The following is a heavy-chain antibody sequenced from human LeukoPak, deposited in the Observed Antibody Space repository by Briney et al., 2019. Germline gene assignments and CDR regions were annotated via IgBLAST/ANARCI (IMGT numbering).Heavy chain of an antibody. D-gene: IGHD6-13*01. V-gene: IGHV3-30-3*01. CDR2: ISSDGSSK. Sequence: GRSLRLSCAASGFPFTSYTMHWVRQAPGKGLDWVAVISSDGSSKYYADSVKGRFTISRDNSKNTLYLQMNSLRTEDTAVYYCARDQGRIAAAGNYLSSGYWGQGTLVTVSS. CDR1: GFPFTSYT. CDR3: ARDQGRIAAAGNYLSSGY. J-gene: IGHJ4*02.